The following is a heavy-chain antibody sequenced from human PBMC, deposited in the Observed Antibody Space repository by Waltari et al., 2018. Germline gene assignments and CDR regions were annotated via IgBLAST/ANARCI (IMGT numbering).Heavy chain of an antibody. V-gene: IGHV4-34*01. CDR3: ARIGYDILTGPYGPQYFDY. J-gene: IGHJ4*02. CDR1: GGSFSGYY. CDR2: INHSGST. Sequence: QVQLQQWGAGLLKPSETLSLTCAVYGGSFSGYYWSWIRQPPGKGLEWIGEINHSGSTNYNPSLKRRVTISVDTSKNQFSLKLSSVTAADTAVYYCARIGYDILTGPYGPQYFDYWGQGTLVTVSS. D-gene: IGHD3-9*01.